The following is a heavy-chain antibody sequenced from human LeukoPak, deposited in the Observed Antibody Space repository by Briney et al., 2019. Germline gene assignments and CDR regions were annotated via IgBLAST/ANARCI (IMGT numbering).Heavy chain of an antibody. J-gene: IGHJ4*02. Sequence: ASVKVSCKASGYSFIKYDMNWVRQAPGQGLEWMGWINTNTGNPTYAQGFTGRFVFSLDTSVSTAYLQISGLKAEDTAVYYCARNNADGEGRFSYWGQGTLVTVSS. V-gene: IGHV7-4-1*02. CDR1: GYSFIKYD. CDR2: INTNTGNP. CDR3: ARNNADGEGRFSY. D-gene: IGHD3-10*01.